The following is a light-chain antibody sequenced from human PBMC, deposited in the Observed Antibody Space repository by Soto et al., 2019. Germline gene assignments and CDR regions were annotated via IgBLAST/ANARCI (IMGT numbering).Light chain of an antibody. CDR2: DVS. CDR3: CSYAGICFYV. V-gene: IGLV2-11*01. CDR1: SSDVGGYNY. J-gene: IGLJ1*01. Sequence: QSALTQPRSVSGSPGQSVTISCTGTSSDVGGYNYVSWYQQHPGKAPKLMIYDVSKRPSGVPDRFSGSKSGNTAFLTISGLQAEDEADYYCCSYAGICFYVFGTGTKVTVL.